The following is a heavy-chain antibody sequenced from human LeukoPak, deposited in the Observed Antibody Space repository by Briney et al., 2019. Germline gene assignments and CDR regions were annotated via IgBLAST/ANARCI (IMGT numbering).Heavy chain of an antibody. J-gene: IGHJ4*02. CDR1: GGSISSYH. CDR3: ARDVGATPGYFDY. Sequence: SETLSLTCTVSGGSISSYHWNWIRQPPGKGLEWIAYIYYSGNTNYNPSLKSRVTISVDTSKNQFSLKLSSVTAADTAVYYCARDVGATPGYFDYWGQGTLVTVSS. D-gene: IGHD1-26*01. V-gene: IGHV4-59*01. CDR2: IYYSGNT.